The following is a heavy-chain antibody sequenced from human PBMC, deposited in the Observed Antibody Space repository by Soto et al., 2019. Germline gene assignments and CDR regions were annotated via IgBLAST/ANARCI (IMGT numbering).Heavy chain of an antibody. CDR2: IYYSGST. J-gene: IGHJ5*02. D-gene: IGHD3-16*02. CDR3: ARHVYYRQTSYQNCLGP. V-gene: IGHV4-59*08. Sequence: KGLEWIGYIYYSGSTNYNPSLKSRVTISVDKSKNQFSLKLSSVTAADTAVYYCARHVYYRQTSYQNCLGPSGQG.